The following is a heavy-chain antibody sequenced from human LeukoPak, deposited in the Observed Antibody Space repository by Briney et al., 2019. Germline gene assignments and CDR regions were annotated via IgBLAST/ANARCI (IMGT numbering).Heavy chain of an antibody. CDR2: ISRSSSYI. CDR1: GFTFSSYS. D-gene: IGHD3-10*01. V-gene: IGHV3-21*01. CDR3: ASDSRRSGSRSDY. Sequence: GGSLRLSCAASGFTFSSYSMNWVRQAPGEGLEWVSSISRSSSYIYYADSVKGRFTISRDNAKNSLYLQMNSLRAEDTAVYYCASDSRRSGSRSDYWGQGTLVTVSS. J-gene: IGHJ4*02.